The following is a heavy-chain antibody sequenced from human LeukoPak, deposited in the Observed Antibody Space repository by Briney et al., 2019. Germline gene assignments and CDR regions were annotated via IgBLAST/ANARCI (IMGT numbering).Heavy chain of an antibody. CDR1: GFTFNTFW. V-gene: IGHV3-7*01. Sequence: PGGSLRLSCAASGFTFNTFWMSWVRQAPGKGREGVANIDEDGSEKYYVESVKGRFTISRDNAKNTLYLQMNSLRAEDTAVYYCARTPEGDFWSGYYQFDYWGQGTLVTVSS. J-gene: IGHJ4*02. CDR2: IDEDGSEK. D-gene: IGHD3-3*01. CDR3: ARTPEGDFWSGYYQFDY.